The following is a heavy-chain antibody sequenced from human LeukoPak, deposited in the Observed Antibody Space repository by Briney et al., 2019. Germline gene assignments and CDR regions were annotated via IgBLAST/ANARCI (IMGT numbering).Heavy chain of an antibody. D-gene: IGHD6-19*01. CDR2: ISSSSSYI. V-gene: IGHV3-21*01. Sequence: GGSLRLSCAASGFTFSSYSSNWVRQAPGKGLEWVSSISSSSSYIYYADSVKGRFTISRDNAKNSLYLQMNSLRAEDTAVYYCATFPFQVAGTTFGDYWGQGTLVTVSS. CDR3: ATFPFQVAGTTFGDY. CDR1: GFTFSSYS. J-gene: IGHJ4*02.